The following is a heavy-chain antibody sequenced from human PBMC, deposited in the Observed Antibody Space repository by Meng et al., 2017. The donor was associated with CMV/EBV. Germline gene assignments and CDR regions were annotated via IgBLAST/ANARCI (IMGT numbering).Heavy chain of an antibody. CDR1: GDSVSSSSVA. J-gene: IGHJ4*02. V-gene: IGHV6-1*01. Sequence: ISGDSVSSSSVAWNWIRQSPSRGLEWLGRTYYRSKWFYDYAVSVKSRITIKPDTSKNQFSLQLNSVTPEDTAVYYCAMLSVGATFDYWGQGALVTVSS. D-gene: IGHD1-26*01. CDR2: TYYRSKWFY. CDR3: AMLSVGATFDY.